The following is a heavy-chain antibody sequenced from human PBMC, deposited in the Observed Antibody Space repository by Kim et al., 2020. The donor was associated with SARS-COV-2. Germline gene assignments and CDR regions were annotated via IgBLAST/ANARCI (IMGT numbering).Heavy chain of an antibody. D-gene: IGHD1-1*01. CDR2: ITATGSTQ. Sequence: GGSLRLSCAASGFTVRNYFMNWVRQAPGTGPVWISRITATGSTQSYADSVKGRFTTSRDNTKNTLDLEMTSLRAEDTAIYYCARDVGFTNDARYFEPCGRGAPVTVSS. V-gene: IGHV3-74*01. J-gene: IGHJ2*01. CDR1: GFTVRNYF. CDR3: ARDVGFTNDARYFEP.